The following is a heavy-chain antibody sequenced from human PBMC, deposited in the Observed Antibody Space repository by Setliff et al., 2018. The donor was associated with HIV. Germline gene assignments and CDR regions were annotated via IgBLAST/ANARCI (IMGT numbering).Heavy chain of an antibody. D-gene: IGHD6-19*01. Sequence: GESLKISCKGSGYSFTTYWIGWVRQMPGKGLEWMGIIYPGDSDTKYSPSFQGQVLISADNSVNTAYLQWISLKASDSAMYYCVRDQIGDVQVAGTWGTWGQGTLVTVSS. CDR3: VRDQIGDVQVAGTWGT. CDR1: GYSFTTYW. CDR2: IYPGDSDT. J-gene: IGHJ5*02. V-gene: IGHV5-51*01.